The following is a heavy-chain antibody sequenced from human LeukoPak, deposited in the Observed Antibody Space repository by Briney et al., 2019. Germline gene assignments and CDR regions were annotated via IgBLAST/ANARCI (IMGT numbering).Heavy chain of an antibody. CDR3: ARARGWQPNYYYYYMDV. J-gene: IGHJ6*03. V-gene: IGHV3-33*07. Sequence: GGSLRLSCIPSGFTFNSYAMFWVRQAPGKGLEWASLIWYDGSNKYYADSVKGRFTISRDNAKNTLYLQMNSLRAEDTAVYYCARARGWQPNYYYYYMDVWGTGTTVTVSS. D-gene: IGHD2-15*01. CDR2: IWYDGSNK. CDR1: GFTFNSYA.